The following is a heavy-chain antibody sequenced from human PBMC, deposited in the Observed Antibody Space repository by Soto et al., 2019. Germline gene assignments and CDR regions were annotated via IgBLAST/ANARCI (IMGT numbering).Heavy chain of an antibody. Sequence: LETLSLTCTVTGDSISSRSYYWGWIRQPPGKGLEWIGSIYYSESTYDNSSLRRLVTMSIDTSKDQFTVKLRSVTAADTALYFCARQRTSVVTQAYFDVWGPGSLVTVSS. V-gene: IGHV4-39*01. CDR1: GDSISSRSYY. CDR3: ARQRTSVVTQAYFDV. CDR2: IYYSEST. D-gene: IGHD2-21*02. J-gene: IGHJ4*02.